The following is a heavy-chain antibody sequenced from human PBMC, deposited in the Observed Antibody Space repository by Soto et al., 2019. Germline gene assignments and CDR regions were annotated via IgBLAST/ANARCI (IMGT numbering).Heavy chain of an antibody. CDR3: ARHHGPTTSENWFDP. Sequence: ASVKVSCKASGYTFFTYDISWVRQAPGQGLEWMGWISTYSGDTKYAQKFQGRVTMTTDTSTTTAYLELRSLRSDDTAVYYCARHHGPTTSENWFDPWGKGTLVTVSS. J-gene: IGHJ5*02. CDR1: GYTFFTYD. D-gene: IGHD5-12*01. CDR2: ISTYSGDT. V-gene: IGHV1-18*01.